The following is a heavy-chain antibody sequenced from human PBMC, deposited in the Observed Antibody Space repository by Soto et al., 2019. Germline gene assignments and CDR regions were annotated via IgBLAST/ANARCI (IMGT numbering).Heavy chain of an antibody. CDR1: GFTFSSYG. CDR3: AKGPYTSSTSPRDFDY. V-gene: IGHV3-30*18. Sequence: ALRLSCAASGFTFSSYGMHWVRQAPGKGLEWVAVISYDGSNKYYADSVKGRFTISRDNSKNTLYLQMNSLRAEDTAVYYCAKGPYTSSTSPRDFDYWGQGTLVTVSS. J-gene: IGHJ4*02. CDR2: ISYDGSNK. D-gene: IGHD2-2*01.